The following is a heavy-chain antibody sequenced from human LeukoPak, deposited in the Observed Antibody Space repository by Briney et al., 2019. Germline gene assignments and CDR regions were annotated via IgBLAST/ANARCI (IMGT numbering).Heavy chain of an antibody. V-gene: IGHV3-74*01. Sequence: GGSLRLSCAASGFTFSTSWMHCVRQAPGTGLAWVSRINSDESSTGYADSVKGRFTISRDNAKNTLYLQMSSLRAEDTAVYYCVKGTYTAAHWGQGTLVTVSS. CDR2: INSDESST. CDR3: VKGTYTAAH. J-gene: IGHJ4*02. CDR1: GFTFSTSW. D-gene: IGHD1-14*01.